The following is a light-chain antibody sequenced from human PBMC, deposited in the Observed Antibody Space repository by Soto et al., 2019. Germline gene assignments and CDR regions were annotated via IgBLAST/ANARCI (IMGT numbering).Light chain of an antibody. Sequence: EIVLTQSPATLSLSPGERATLSCRASQSVSSYLAWYQQKPGQAPRLLIYDASNRATGIPARFSGRGSGTVFTLSISILEPEDFAVYYCQQRSNWPVTFGQGTRLEIK. CDR2: DAS. CDR1: QSVSSY. J-gene: IGKJ5*01. V-gene: IGKV3-11*01. CDR3: QQRSNWPVT.